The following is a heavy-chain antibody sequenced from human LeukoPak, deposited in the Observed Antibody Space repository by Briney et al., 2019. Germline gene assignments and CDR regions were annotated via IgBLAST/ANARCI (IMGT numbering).Heavy chain of an antibody. CDR3: ARRSGIAVAGAFDY. CDR1: GFTFSSYG. CDR2: IRYDGSNK. Sequence: GGSLRLSCAASGFTFSSYGMHWVRQAPGKGLEWVAFIRYDGSNKYYADSVKGRFTISRDNSKNTLYLQMNGLRAEDTAVYYCARRSGIAVAGAFDYWGQGTQVTVSS. D-gene: IGHD6-19*01. J-gene: IGHJ4*02. V-gene: IGHV3-30*02.